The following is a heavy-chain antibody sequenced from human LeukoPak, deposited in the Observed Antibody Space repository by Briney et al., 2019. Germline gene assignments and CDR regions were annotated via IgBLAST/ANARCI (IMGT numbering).Heavy chain of an antibody. CDR3: ARDSPGYGGYSY. Sequence: GETLRLSCTASGFTFSRYWMTWVRQAPGKGLEWGANINSDGSAKYYVDSMKGRFTISRDNAKNPLYLQINSLRAEDTAVYYCARDSPGYGGYSYWGQGTLVTVSS. V-gene: IGHV3-7*04. CDR2: INSDGSAK. J-gene: IGHJ4*02. CDR1: GFTFSRYW. D-gene: IGHD5-12*01.